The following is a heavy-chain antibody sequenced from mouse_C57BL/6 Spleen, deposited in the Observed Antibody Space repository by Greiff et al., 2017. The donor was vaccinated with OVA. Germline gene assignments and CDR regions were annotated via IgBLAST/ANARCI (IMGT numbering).Heavy chain of an antibody. CDR1: GFNIKDYY. CDR2: IDHEDGET. D-gene: IGHD1-1*01. J-gene: IGHJ1*03. Sequence: EVKLMESGAELVKPGASVKLSCTASGFNIKDYYMHWVKQRTEQGLEWIGRIDHEDGETKYAPKFQGKATITADTSSNTAYLQLSSLTSEDTAVYYCARGVVDHWYFDVWGTGTTVTVSS. V-gene: IGHV14-2*01. CDR3: ARGVVDHWYFDV.